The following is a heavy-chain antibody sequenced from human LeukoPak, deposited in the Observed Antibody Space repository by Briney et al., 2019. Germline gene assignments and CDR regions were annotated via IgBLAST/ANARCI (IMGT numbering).Heavy chain of an antibody. CDR2: ISGNGGST. J-gene: IGHJ4*02. V-gene: IGHV3-23*01. D-gene: IGHD6-19*01. Sequence: GGSLRLSCAASGFTFSSYAMSWVRQAPGKGLEWVSAISGNGGSTYYADSVKGRFTIPRDNSKNTLYLQTNSLKTEDTAVYYCTTDYPVRPSYSSGWYLSGFDYWGQGTLVTVSS. CDR1: GFTFSSYA. CDR3: TTDYPVRPSYSSGWYLSGFDY.